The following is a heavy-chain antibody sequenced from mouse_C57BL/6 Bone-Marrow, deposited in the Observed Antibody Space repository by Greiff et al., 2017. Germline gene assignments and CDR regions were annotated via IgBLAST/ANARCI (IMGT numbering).Heavy chain of an antibody. J-gene: IGHJ4*01. CDR2: IDPYDSYT. Sequence: QVQLQQPGAELVMPGASVKLSCKASGYTFTSYWMHWVKQRPGQGLEWIGEIDPYDSYTNYNQKFKGKSTLTVDKSSSTAYMQLSILTSEDSAFYYYAREGDCYDEGESMDYWGQGTSVTVSS. V-gene: IGHV1-69*01. CDR3: AREGDCYDEGESMDY. D-gene: IGHD2-12*01. CDR1: GYTFTSYW.